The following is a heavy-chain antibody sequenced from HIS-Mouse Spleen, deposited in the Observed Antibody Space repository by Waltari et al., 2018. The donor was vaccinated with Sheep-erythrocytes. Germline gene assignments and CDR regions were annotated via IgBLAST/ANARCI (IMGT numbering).Heavy chain of an antibody. CDR1: GFSLSNARMD. Sequence: QVTLKESGPVLVKPTETLTLTCTVSGFSLSNARMDVSWIRQPPGKALEWLAHIFSNDEKSYSTSLKSRLTISKDTSKSQVVLTMTNMDPVDTATYYCARITSYYDFWSTYNKDYFDYWGQGTLVTVSS. J-gene: IGHJ4*02. CDR2: IFSNDEK. CDR3: ARITSYYDFWSTYNKDYFDY. V-gene: IGHV2-26*01. D-gene: IGHD3-3*01.